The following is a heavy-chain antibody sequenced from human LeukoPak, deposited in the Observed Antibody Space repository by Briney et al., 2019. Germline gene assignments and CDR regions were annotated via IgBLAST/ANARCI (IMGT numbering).Heavy chain of an antibody. CDR3: ARDPRDGYGHFDY. V-gene: IGHV3-53*05. CDR1: RFTFSGNH. J-gene: IGHJ4*02. Sequence: GGSLRLSCVVSRFTFSGNHINWVRQAPGKGLEWVSVIYIEGDTYYSDSVKGRFTIARDNSKRTVYLQMNSLKPEDTGVYYCARDPRDGYGHFDYWGQGTLVTVSS. CDR2: IYIEGDT. D-gene: IGHD5-24*01.